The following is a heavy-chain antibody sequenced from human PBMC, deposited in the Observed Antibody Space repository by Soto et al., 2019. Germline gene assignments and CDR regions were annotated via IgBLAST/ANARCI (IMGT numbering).Heavy chain of an antibody. CDR2: ISSSSSYI. CDR1: GFTFSSYS. J-gene: IGHJ6*02. D-gene: IGHD1-26*01. CDR3: ARNPGAKRTGKYYYYYGMDV. V-gene: IGHV3-21*01. Sequence: GGSLRLSCAASGFTFSSYSMNWVRQAPGKGLEWVSSISSSSSYIYYADSVKGRFTISRDNAKNSLYLQMNSLRAEDTAVYYCARNPGAKRTGKYYYYYGMDVWGQGTTVTVSS.